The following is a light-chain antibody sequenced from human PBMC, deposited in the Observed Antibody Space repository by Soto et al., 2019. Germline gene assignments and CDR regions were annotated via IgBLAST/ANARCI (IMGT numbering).Light chain of an antibody. CDR1: QSISSY. Sequence: DLQMTQSPSSLSSSLRDSVTITCRASQSISSYLNWYQQKTGKAPKILIYAESSLQSGVPSRLSGSGSGTDLNLTISSLQPDDFATYYCQKYNSYSRTFGQGTKVDIK. J-gene: IGKJ1*01. CDR2: AES. CDR3: QKYNSYSRT. V-gene: IGKV1-39*01.